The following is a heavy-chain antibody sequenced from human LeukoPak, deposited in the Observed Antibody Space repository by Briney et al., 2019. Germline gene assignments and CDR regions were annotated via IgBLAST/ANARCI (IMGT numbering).Heavy chain of an antibody. CDR3: ARATTTRTRFDY. V-gene: IGHV3-30*14. CDR1: GFTFSSYP. J-gene: IGHJ4*02. CDR2: ISYDGSNK. Sequence: PGRSLRLSCAASGFTFSSYPMHWVRQAPGKGLEWVAVISYDGSNKYYADSVKGRFTISRDNSKNTLYLQMNSLRDEDTAVYFCARATTTRTRFDYWGQGTLVTVSS. D-gene: IGHD4-17*01.